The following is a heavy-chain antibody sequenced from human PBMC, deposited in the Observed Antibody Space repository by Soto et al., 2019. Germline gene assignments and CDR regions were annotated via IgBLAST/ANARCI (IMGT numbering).Heavy chain of an antibody. CDR3: ARDMKTDTAMVTGYYYGMDV. Sequence: ASVKVSCRASGYTFTSYYMHWVRQAPGQGLEWMGIINPSGGSTSYAQKFQGRVTMTRDTSTSTVYMELSSLRSEDTAVYYCARDMKTDTAMVTGYYYGMDVWGQGTTVTVPS. J-gene: IGHJ6*02. D-gene: IGHD5-18*01. CDR2: INPSGGST. CDR1: GYTFTSYY. V-gene: IGHV1-46*01.